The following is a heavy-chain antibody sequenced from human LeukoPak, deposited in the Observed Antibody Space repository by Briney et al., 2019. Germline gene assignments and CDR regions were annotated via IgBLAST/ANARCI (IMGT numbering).Heavy chain of an antibody. CDR3: ARDFSWSVDY. Sequence: GASVKVSCKASGYTFTGYHIHWVRQAPGQGLEWMGIIKHSGGSTTYAQKFQGRLTMTRDTSTGTVNMELSSLTSEDTAVYYCARDFSWSVDYWGQGALVTVSS. CDR2: IKHSGGST. CDR1: GYTFTGYH. D-gene: IGHD6-13*01. V-gene: IGHV1-46*01. J-gene: IGHJ4*02.